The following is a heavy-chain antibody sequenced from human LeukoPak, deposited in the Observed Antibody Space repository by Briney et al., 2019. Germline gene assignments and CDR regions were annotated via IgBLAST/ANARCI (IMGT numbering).Heavy chain of an antibody. J-gene: IGHJ4*02. CDR3: ARDMGRYSGYDYDY. Sequence: APVKVSCKTSGYTFTDYYLHWVRQAPGQGLEWVGWIHPNTGATHHAQKFQGRLTMTRDTSISTVYMELTRLRSDDTAVYYCARDMGRYSGYDYDYWGQGTLVTASS. CDR2: IHPNTGAT. D-gene: IGHD5-12*01. CDR1: GYTFTDYY. V-gene: IGHV1-2*02.